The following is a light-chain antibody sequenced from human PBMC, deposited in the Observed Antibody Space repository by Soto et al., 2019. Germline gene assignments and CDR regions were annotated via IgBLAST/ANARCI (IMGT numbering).Light chain of an antibody. V-gene: IGLV1-44*01. CDR2: SNN. J-gene: IGLJ2*01. Sequence: QAVVTQPPSASGTPGQRVTISCSGSSSNIGSYTVKWYQQFPGTAPKLLIYSNNERPSGVPDRISGSKSGTSASLAISGLQSEDEADYYCAAWDDSLNGVVFGGGTKLTVL. CDR1: SSNIGSYT. CDR3: AAWDDSLNGVV.